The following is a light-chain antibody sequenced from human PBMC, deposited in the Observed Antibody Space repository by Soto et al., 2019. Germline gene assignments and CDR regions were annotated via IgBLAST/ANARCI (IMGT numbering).Light chain of an antibody. CDR2: AAS. V-gene: IGKV1-39*01. Sequence: DIQMTQSPSSLSASVGDRVTITCRASQSISSYLNWYQQKLGKAPKLLIYAASNLQSGVPSRFSDSGSMTDFTLTISSLQPEDFATYYCQQTYTTPRTFGHGTKVEIK. CDR1: QSISSY. J-gene: IGKJ1*01. CDR3: QQTYTTPRT.